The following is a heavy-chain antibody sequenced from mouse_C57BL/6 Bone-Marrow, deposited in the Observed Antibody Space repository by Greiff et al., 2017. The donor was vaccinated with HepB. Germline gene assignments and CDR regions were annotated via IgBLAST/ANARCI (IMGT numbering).Heavy chain of an antibody. CDR1: GFTFSSYA. V-gene: IGHV5-4*03. CDR2: ISDGGSYT. Sequence: EVNVVESGGGLVKPGGSLKLSCAASGFTFSSYAMSWVRQTPEKRLEWVATISDGGSYTYYPDNVKGRFTISRENAKNNLYLQMSHLKSEDTAMYYCAGDGFSYAMDYWGQGTSVTVSS. CDR3: AGDGFSYAMDY. J-gene: IGHJ4*01. D-gene: IGHD2-3*01.